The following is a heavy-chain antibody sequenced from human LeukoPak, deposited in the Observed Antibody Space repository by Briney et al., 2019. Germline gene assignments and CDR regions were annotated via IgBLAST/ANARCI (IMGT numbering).Heavy chain of an antibody. V-gene: IGHV3-30-3*01. Sequence: GRSLRLSCAASGFTFSSYAMHWVRQAPGKGLEWVAVISYDGSNKYYADSVKGRFTISRDNSKNTLYLQMNSLRAEDTAVYYCASGTSMGGYYPPSLDYWGQGTLVTVSS. CDR3: ASGTSMGGYYPPSLDY. CDR1: GFTFSSYA. D-gene: IGHD3-22*01. J-gene: IGHJ4*02. CDR2: ISYDGSNK.